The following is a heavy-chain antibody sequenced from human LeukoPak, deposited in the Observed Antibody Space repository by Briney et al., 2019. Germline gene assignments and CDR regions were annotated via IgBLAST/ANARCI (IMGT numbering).Heavy chain of an antibody. CDR1: GFTFSSYE. V-gene: IGHV3-48*03. CDR2: ISSSGSTI. CDR3: AREGYYYDSSGQEGTVTSHWYFDL. D-gene: IGHD3-22*01. Sequence: GGSLRLSCAASGFTFSSYEMNWVRQAPGKGLEWVSYISSSGSTIYYADSVKGRFTISRDNSKNTLYLQMNSLRAEDTAVYYCAREGYYYDSSGQEGTVTSHWYFDLWGRGTLVTVSS. J-gene: IGHJ2*01.